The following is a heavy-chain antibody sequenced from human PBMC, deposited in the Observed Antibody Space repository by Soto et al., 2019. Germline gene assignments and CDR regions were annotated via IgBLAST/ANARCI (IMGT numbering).Heavy chain of an antibody. D-gene: IGHD3-22*01. CDR1: GGSISSGGYY. CDR3: ARGGDTSGYNWFDP. J-gene: IGHJ5*02. CDR2: IYYSGRT. Sequence: QVQLQESGPGLVKPSQTLSLTCTVSGGSISSGGYYWSWIRQHPGKGLEWIGYIYYSGRTYYNPSLKSRVTISVDTSKNQFSLKLISVTAADTAVYYCARGGDTSGYNWFDPWGQGTLVTVSS. V-gene: IGHV4-31*03.